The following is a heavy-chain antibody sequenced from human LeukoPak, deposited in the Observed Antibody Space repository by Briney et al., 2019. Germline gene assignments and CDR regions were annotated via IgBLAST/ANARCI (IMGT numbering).Heavy chain of an antibody. CDR3: TTLDTIFGVVIIPGDY. V-gene: IGHV3-15*01. Sequence: PGGSLRLSCAASGFTFSNAWMSWVRQAPGKGLERVGRIKSKTDGGTTDYAAPVKGRFTISRDDSKNTLYLQMNSLKTEDTAVYYCTTLDTIFGVVIIPGDYWGQGTLVTVSS. CDR2: IKSKTDGGTT. CDR1: GFTFSNAW. J-gene: IGHJ4*02. D-gene: IGHD3-3*01.